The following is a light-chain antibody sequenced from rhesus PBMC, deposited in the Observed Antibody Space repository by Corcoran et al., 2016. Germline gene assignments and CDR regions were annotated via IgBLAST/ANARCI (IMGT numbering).Light chain of an antibody. J-gene: IGKJ1*01. Sequence: DIQMTQSPSSLSASVGDTVTITCRASQGTRNYLVWYTQKPGKAPKPLIYYASNLESGAPSRFSGTGEGTDINLTISSLQPEDFATYYCTQQYNYPPTFGQGTKVEIK. CDR2: YAS. V-gene: IGKV1S16*01. CDR1: QGTRNY. CDR3: TQQYNYPPT.